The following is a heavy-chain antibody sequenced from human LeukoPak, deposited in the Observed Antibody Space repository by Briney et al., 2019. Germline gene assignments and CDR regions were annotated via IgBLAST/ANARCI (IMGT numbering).Heavy chain of an antibody. CDR3: ATDRRGYSYGSFRY. Sequence: ASVKVFCKVSGYTLTELSMHWVRQAPGKGLEWMGGFDPEDGETIYAQKFQGRVTMTEDTSTDTAYMELSSLRSEGTAVYYCATDRRGYSYGSFRYWGQGTLVTVSS. V-gene: IGHV1-24*01. CDR2: FDPEDGET. D-gene: IGHD5-18*01. J-gene: IGHJ4*02. CDR1: GYTLTELS.